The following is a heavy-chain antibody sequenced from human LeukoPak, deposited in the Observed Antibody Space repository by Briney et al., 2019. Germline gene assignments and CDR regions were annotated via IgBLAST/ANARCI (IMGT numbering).Heavy chain of an antibody. D-gene: IGHD3-22*01. CDR3: ASSYDSSGYYSSFEY. CDR2: IYPGDSES. J-gene: IGHJ4*02. V-gene: IGHV5-51*01. CDR1: GYSFTNYW. Sequence: GESLQISCKGSGYSFTNYWIGWVRPMPGKGLEWMGIIYPGDSESRYSPSFQGQVTISADKSISTAYLQWSSLKASDTAMYYCASSYDSSGYYSSFEYWGQGTLVTVSS.